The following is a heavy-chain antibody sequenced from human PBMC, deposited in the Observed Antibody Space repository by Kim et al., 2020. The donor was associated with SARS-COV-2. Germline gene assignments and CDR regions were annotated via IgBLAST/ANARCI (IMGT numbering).Heavy chain of an antibody. V-gene: IGHV3-9*01. CDR1: GFTFDDYA. Sequence: GGSLRLSCAASGFTFDDYAMHWVRQAPGKGLEWVSGISWNSGSIGYADSVKGRFTISRDNAKNSLYLQMNSLRAEETALYYCAKDISYSSGWYDYWGQGTLVSVSS. D-gene: IGHD6-19*01. CDR2: ISWNSGSI. CDR3: AKDISYSSGWYDY. J-gene: IGHJ4*02.